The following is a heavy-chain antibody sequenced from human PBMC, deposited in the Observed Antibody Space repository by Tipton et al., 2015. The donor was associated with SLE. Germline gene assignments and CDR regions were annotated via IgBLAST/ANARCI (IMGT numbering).Heavy chain of an antibody. V-gene: IGHV1-18*01. CDR1: GYIFTNYG. CDR3: ARDGVVVLMASGPFDAFDI. Sequence: QVQLVQSGAEVKEPGASVKVSCKTSGYIFTNYGISWVRQAPGQGLEWMGWTSVYKGNANYAQNFQGRLTMTTDTSTSTAYMELRSLRSDDTAVYYCARDGVVVLMASGPFDAFDIWGQGTMVTVSS. J-gene: IGHJ3*02. D-gene: IGHD2-8*01. CDR2: TSVYKGNA.